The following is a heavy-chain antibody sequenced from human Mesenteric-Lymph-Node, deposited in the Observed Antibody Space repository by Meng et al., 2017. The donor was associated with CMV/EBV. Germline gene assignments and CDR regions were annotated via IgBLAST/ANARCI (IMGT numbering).Heavy chain of an antibody. Sequence: GGSLRLSCAASGFTFSSYEMNWVRQAPGKGLEWVSYISSSGGTIYYADSVKGRFTISRDNAKNSLYLQMNSLRAEDTAVYYCATDPGYSGYYFFDYWGQGTLVTVSS. CDR2: ISSSGGTI. J-gene: IGHJ4*02. CDR1: GFTFSSYE. CDR3: ATDPGYSGYYFFDY. V-gene: IGHV3-48*03. D-gene: IGHD5-12*01.